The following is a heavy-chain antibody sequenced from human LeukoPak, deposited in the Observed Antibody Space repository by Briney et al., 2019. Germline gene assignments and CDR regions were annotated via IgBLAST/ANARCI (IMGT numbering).Heavy chain of an antibody. D-gene: IGHD2-21*01. CDR3: ARDVEIVSYYGMDV. J-gene: IGHJ6*02. CDR1: GYSFINYG. Sequence: ASVKVSCKASGYSFINYGINWVRQAPGQGHEWMGWITTYTGDTNYAQKFQGRVTMTTDASTSTVYMELRSLRSDDTAVYYCARDVEIVSYYGMDVWGQGTTVTVSS. CDR2: ITTYTGDT. V-gene: IGHV1-18*01.